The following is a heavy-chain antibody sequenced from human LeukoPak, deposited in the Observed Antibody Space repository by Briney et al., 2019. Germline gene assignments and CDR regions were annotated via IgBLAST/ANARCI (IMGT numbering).Heavy chain of an antibody. J-gene: IGHJ4*02. CDR3: AREFGH. CDR1: GGSVSSSDYY. Sequence: SETLSLTCTVSGGSVSSSDYYWTWIRQSPGKALEWIGCIYYSGTTNYNPSLKSRVTISADTSKNQIALKLTSVDSADTAIYYCAREFGHWGQGTLVTLSS. CDR2: IYYSGTT. V-gene: IGHV4-61*08. D-gene: IGHD3-10*01.